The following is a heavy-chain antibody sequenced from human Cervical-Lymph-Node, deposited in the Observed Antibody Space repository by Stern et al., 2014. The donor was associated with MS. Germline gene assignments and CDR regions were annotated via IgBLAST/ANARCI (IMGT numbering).Heavy chain of an antibody. J-gene: IGHJ4*02. CDR2: ISNNPTHT. D-gene: IGHD4-17*01. Sequence: VQLVESGGGLVKPGESLRLSCDASGFTFSHYSINWVRQAPGKGLAWISSISNNPTHTYDADSVEGRFTISRDSAKDSVSLHMVSLRAEDTAVYYCARARVGDYARSPHLDSWGQGTLVTVSS. CDR3: ARARVGDYARSPHLDS. V-gene: IGHV3-21*01. CDR1: GFTFSHYS.